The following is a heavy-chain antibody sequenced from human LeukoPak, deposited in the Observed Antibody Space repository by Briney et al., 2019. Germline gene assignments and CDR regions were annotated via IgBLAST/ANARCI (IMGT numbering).Heavy chain of an antibody. D-gene: IGHD3-10*01. Sequence: GGSLRLSCAASGFTFDDYAMHWVRQAPGKGLEWVSFISGDGGSTYYADSVKGRFTISRDNSKNSLYLQINSLRTEDTALYYCVNGRPWGEYFFDYRGQGTLVTVSS. CDR1: GFTFDDYA. V-gene: IGHV3-43*02. CDR3: VNGRPWGEYFFDY. CDR2: ISGDGGST. J-gene: IGHJ4*02.